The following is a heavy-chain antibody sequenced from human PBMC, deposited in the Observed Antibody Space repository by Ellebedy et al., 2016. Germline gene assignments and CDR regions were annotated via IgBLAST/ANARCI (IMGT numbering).Heavy chain of an antibody. D-gene: IGHD5-12*01. V-gene: IGHV1-18*01. CDR3: ARPLDSGYDSAYFDY. Sequence: ASVKVSXXASGYTFNHYGFSWVRQAPGQGLEWMGWISTHNGNTNFAQSFQGRVTMNTDTSTNTVYMELRGLRYDDTAVYYCARPLDSGYDSAYFDYWGQGTLVTVSS. J-gene: IGHJ4*02. CDR1: GYTFNHYG. CDR2: ISTHNGNT.